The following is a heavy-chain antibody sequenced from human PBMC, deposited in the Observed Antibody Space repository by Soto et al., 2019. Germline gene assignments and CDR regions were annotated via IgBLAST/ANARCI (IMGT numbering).Heavy chain of an antibody. Sequence: EVQLVESGGGLVQPGGSLRLSCAVSGFTFSNSWLSWVRQAPGKGLEWVANINQDGSDTDYVDSLKGRFTLSRDNAKNSLYLQMNSLRAEDTAIYYCARVSPVMSPGYWGQGTLVTVSS. CDR2: INQDGSDT. V-gene: IGHV3-7*05. CDR3: ARVSPVMSPGY. J-gene: IGHJ4*02. D-gene: IGHD3-16*01. CDR1: GFTFSNSW.